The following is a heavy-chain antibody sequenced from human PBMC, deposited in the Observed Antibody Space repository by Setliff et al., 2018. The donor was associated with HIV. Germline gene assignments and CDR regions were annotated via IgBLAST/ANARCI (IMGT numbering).Heavy chain of an antibody. CDR2: VNHSGTT. V-gene: IGHV4-34*01. CDR3: ARRRGPMVRGVDPAPSFFFDY. J-gene: IGHJ4*02. CDR1: GAPLNGFF. Sequence: SETLSLTCAVYGAPLNGFFWSWVRQRPERGLEWIGEVNHSGTTNYNPSLKSRVTISVDTSKNLFSLRVKSVTAGDTGLYFCARRRGPMVRGVDPAPSFFFDYWGQGTPVTVSS. D-gene: IGHD3-10*01.